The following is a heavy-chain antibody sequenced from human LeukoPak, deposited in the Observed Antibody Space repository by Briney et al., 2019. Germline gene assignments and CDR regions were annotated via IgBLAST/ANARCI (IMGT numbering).Heavy chain of an antibody. V-gene: IGHV4-59*01. CDR3: ARSRNYGDVFDI. J-gene: IGHJ3*02. D-gene: IGHD4-17*01. CDR1: DGSISNYY. CDR2: IYYSGST. Sequence: SETLSLTCTVSDGSISNYYWSWIRQPPGKGLEWFGYIYYSGSTYYNPSLKSRVTISIDTSKNQFSLRLSSVTAADTAVYYCARSRNYGDVFDIWGQGTRVTVSS.